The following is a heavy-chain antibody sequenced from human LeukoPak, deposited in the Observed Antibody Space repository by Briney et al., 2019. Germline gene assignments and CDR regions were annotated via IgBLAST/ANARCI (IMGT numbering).Heavy chain of an antibody. CDR2: ISSSGNTI. CDR3: ARGPSIAARYDAFDI. CDR1: EFTSTSYE. D-gene: IGHD6-6*01. V-gene: IGHV3-48*03. Sequence: AGGSLRLSCAASEFTSTSYELNWVRQAPGKGLEWVSYISSSGNTISYADSVKGRFTISRDNAKNSLYLQVISLRAEDTAVYYCARGPSIAARYDAFDIWGQGTMVTVSS. J-gene: IGHJ3*02.